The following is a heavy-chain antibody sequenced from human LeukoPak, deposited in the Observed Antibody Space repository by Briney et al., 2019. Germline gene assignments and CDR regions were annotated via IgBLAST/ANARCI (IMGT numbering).Heavy chain of an antibody. J-gene: IGHJ4*02. CDR3: ARQTAMGRSGDY. CDR1: GYSFTSYW. V-gene: IGHV5-51*01. Sequence: GESLRISCKASGYSFTSYWIGWVRQMPGKGLEWMGIIDPSDSETRYTPSFQGQVTISADKSLSSAYLQWNSLKASDTAMYYCARQTAMGRSGDYWGQGTLVTVSA. CDR2: IDPSDSET. D-gene: IGHD5-18*01.